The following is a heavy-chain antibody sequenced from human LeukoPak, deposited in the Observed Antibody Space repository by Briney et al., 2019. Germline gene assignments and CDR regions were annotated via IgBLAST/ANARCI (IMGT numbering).Heavy chain of an antibody. J-gene: IGHJ5*01. D-gene: IGHD1-14*01. CDR1: GFTIDGYT. V-gene: IGHV3-21*01. CDR2: ITSGSNFV. Sequence: PGGSLRLSCAASGFTIDGYTLSWVRQAPGKGPEWVASITSGSNFVDYGDSVKGRFTISRDNAQNSLYVQMNSLRAEDTAVYYCATQPELPGWFGSWGQGTLVTVSS. CDR3: ATQPELPGWFGS.